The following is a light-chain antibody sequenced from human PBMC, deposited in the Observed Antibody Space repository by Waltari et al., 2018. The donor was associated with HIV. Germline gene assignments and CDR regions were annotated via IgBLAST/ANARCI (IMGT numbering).Light chain of an antibody. J-gene: IGKJ2*01. Sequence: MVMTQSPASLSVSLGESVTLSCRASKRIDSDLAWYQYKPGQAPRLLIFGASTRAPGVSGRFSGSGSGTDFTLTINNLESEDCAVYYCQQFNVWPQTFGQGTRLEV. V-gene: IGKV3-15*01. CDR1: KRIDSD. CDR3: QQFNVWPQT. CDR2: GAS.